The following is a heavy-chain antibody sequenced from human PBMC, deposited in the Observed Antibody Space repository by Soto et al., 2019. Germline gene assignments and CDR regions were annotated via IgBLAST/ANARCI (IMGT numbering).Heavy chain of an antibody. CDR2: MNPNSGNT. CDR3: ASGQSSSWSNASSNWFDP. J-gene: IGHJ5*02. Sequence: ASVKVSCKASGYTFTSYDINWVRQATGQGLGWMGWMNPNSGNTGYAQKFQGRVTMTRNTSISTAYMELSSLRSEDTAVYYCASGQSSSWSNASSNWFDPWGQGTLVTVSS. V-gene: IGHV1-8*01. D-gene: IGHD6-13*01. CDR1: GYTFTSYD.